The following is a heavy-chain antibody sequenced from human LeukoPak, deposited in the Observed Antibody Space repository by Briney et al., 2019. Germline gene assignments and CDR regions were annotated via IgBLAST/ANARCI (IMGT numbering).Heavy chain of an antibody. CDR1: GGTFSSYA. Sequence: SVKVSCKASGGTFSSYAISWVRQAPGQGLEWMGRIIPIFGTANYAQKFQGRVTITTDESTSTAYMELSSLRAEDTAVYYCAKDSSRYSSSWYSKPTGFDPWGQGTLVTVSS. D-gene: IGHD6-13*01. CDR3: AKDSSRYSSSWYSKPTGFDP. CDR2: IIPIFGTA. J-gene: IGHJ5*02. V-gene: IGHV1-69*05.